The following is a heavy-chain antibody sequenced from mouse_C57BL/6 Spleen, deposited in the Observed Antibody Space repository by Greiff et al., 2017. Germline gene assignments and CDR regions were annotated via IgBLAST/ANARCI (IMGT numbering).Heavy chain of an antibody. Sequence: QVQLKESGPGLVAPSQCLSITCTVSGFSFTSYGVSWVRQPPGKGLEWLGVIWGDGSTNYHSALISSLSISKDNSKSQVCLKLSSLQTDDTAAYYCAKGYYGRAWFAYWGQGTLVTVSA. CDR2: IWGDGST. CDR1: GFSFTSYG. D-gene: IGHD1-1*01. J-gene: IGHJ3*01. CDR3: AKGYYGRAWFAY. V-gene: IGHV2-3*01.